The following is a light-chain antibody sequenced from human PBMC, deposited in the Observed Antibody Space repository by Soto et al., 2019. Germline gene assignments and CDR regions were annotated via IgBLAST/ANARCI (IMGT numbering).Light chain of an antibody. CDR3: QQYNSYWT. J-gene: IGKJ1*01. CDR2: GAS. V-gene: IGKV1-5*01. Sequence: DIQMTQSPSTLSASVGDRVTITCRASQTISSWLAWYQQKPGKAPKVLVYGASSLKSGVPSRFSGSGSGTEFTLTISSLQPDDFATYYCQQYNSYWTFGQGTKVEIK. CDR1: QTISSW.